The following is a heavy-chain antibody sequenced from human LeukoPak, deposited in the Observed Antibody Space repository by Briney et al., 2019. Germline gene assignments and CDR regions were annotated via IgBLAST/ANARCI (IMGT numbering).Heavy chain of an antibody. CDR1: GFTFSSFW. CDR2: IKEDGSEK. V-gene: IGHV3-7*01. CDR3: ARRYYDNFDY. Sequence: GGSLRLSCAASGFTFSSFWMNWVRQAPGKGLEWVANIKEDGSEKYYVDSVKGRFTISRDNAKNSLYLQMNILRAEDTAVYYCARRYYDNFDYWGQGTLVTVSS. J-gene: IGHJ4*02. D-gene: IGHD3-22*01.